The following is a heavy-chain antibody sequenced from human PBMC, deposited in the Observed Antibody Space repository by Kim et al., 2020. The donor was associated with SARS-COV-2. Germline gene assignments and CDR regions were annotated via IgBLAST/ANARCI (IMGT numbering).Heavy chain of an antibody. Sequence: ASVKVSCKASGYTFTSYGISWVRQAPGQGLEWMGWISAYNGNTNYAQKLQGRVTMTTDTSTSTAYMELRSLRSDDTAVYYCARVGYDYVWGSYRLMDVWGQGTTVTVSS. CDR2: ISAYNGNT. V-gene: IGHV1-18*01. J-gene: IGHJ6*02. CDR1: GYTFTSYG. D-gene: IGHD3-16*02. CDR3: ARVGYDYVWGSYRLMDV.